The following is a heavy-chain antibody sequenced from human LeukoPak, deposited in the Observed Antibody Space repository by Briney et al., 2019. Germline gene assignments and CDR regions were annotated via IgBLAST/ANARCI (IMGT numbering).Heavy chain of an antibody. D-gene: IGHD6-13*01. CDR2: IIPIFGTA. CDR3: ARGQAAGTFFGDFDY. J-gene: IGHJ4*02. Sequence: SVKVSCKASGGTFSSYAISWVRQAPGQGLEWMGGIIPIFGTANYAQKFQGRVTITADESTSTAYMELSSLRSEDTAVYYCARGQAAGTFFGDFDYWGQGTLVTVSS. V-gene: IGHV1-69*13. CDR1: GGTFSSYA.